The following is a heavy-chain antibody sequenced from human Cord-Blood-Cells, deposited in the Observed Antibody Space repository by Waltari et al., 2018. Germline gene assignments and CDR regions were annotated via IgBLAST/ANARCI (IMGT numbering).Heavy chain of an antibody. CDR1: GFTFRRYI. J-gene: IGHJ3*02. V-gene: IGHV3-21*01. CDR3: ARNWGADDAFDI. Sequence: EVQLVESGGGLVKPGGSLRLSCVASGFTFRRYIMNWVRQAPGKGLEWVSSISSSSSYIYYADSVKGRFTISRDNAKNSLYLQMNSLRAEDTAVYYCARNWGADDAFDIWGQGTMVTVSS. D-gene: IGHD7-27*01. CDR2: ISSSSSYI.